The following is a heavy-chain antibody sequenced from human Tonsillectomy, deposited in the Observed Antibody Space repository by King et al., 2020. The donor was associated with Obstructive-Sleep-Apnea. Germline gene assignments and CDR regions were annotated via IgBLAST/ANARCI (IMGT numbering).Heavy chain of an antibody. D-gene: IGHD1-14*01. J-gene: IGHJ6*02. Sequence: QLQESGPGLVKPSETLSLTCTVSGGSISSSSYYWGWIRQPPGKGLEWIGSISYSVSTSYNPSLKSQVTISLDTSKNQFSLKLSSVTAADTAVYYCANQDYYYYGMDVWGQGTTVTVSS. CDR3: ANQDYYYYGMDV. V-gene: IGHV4-39*07. CDR1: GGSISSSSYY. CDR2: ISYSVST.